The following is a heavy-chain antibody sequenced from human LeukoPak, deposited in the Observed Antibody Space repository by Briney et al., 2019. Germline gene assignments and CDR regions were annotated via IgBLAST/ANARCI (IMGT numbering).Heavy chain of an antibody. Sequence: ASVKVSCKASGYTFTNYAVHWVRQAPGLGFEWMGWINAGNGNTKFSQKFQARVTFTRDTSANTAYMELSSLRSEDTAVYYCARVRSYYGSVTGKSYYFDLWGQGTLVTVSS. CDR1: GYTFTNYA. CDR3: ARVRSYYGSVTGKSYYFDL. CDR2: INAGNGNT. D-gene: IGHD3-10*01. V-gene: IGHV1-3*01. J-gene: IGHJ4*02.